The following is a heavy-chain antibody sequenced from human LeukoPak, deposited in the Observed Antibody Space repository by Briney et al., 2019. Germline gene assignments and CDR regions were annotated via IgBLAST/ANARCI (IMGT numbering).Heavy chain of an antibody. D-gene: IGHD3-22*01. J-gene: IGHJ4*02. CDR1: GGTLSSYA. CDR2: IIPILGIA. Sequence: ASVKVSCKASGGTLSSYAISWVRQAPGQGLEWMGRIIPILGIANYAQKFQGRVTITADKSTSTAYMELSSLRSEDTAVYYCARSIGYDSSGFPYYFDYWGQGTLVTVSS. CDR3: ARSIGYDSSGFPYYFDY. V-gene: IGHV1-69*04.